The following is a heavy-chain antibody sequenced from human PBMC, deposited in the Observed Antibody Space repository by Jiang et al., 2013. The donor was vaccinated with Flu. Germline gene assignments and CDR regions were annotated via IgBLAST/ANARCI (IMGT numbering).Heavy chain of an antibody. J-gene: IGHJ4*02. CDR1: GGSISSYY. D-gene: IGHD6-19*01. V-gene: IGHV4-59*01. CDR3: ATTPGYSSGWHFDY. CDR2: IHYSGNT. Sequence: VQLVESGPGLVKPSETLSLTCTVSGGSISSYYWNWIRQPPGKGLEWIGYIHYSGNTNYNPSLKSRVTISVDTSKNQFSLKLSSVTAADTAVYYCATTPGYSSGWHFDYWGQGTLVTVSS.